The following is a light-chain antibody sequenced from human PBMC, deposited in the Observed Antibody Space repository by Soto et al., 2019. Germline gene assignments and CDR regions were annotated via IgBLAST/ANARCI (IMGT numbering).Light chain of an antibody. J-gene: IGLJ3*02. Sequence: QSALTQPPSASGSPGQSVTISCTGTSSDVGGYNYVSWYQQHPGKAPKLMIYEVTKRPSGVPDRFSGSKSGITASLTISGLQADDEADYYCCSYPGSHTWVFGGGTKLTVL. CDR1: SSDVGGYNY. V-gene: IGLV2-8*01. CDR2: EVT. CDR3: CSYPGSHTWV.